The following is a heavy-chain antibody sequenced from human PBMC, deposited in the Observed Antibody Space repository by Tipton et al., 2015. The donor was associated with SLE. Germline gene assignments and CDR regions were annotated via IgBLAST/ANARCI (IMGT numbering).Heavy chain of an antibody. CDR1: GGSFSGYY. Sequence: LRLSCAVYGGSFSGYYWSWIRQPPGKGLEWIGEINHSGSTNYNPSLKSRVTISVDTSKNQFSLKLSSVTAADTAVYYCASSSGYFDYWGQGTLVTVSS. V-gene: IGHV4-34*01. D-gene: IGHD3-22*01. CDR2: INHSGST. J-gene: IGHJ4*02. CDR3: ASSSGYFDY.